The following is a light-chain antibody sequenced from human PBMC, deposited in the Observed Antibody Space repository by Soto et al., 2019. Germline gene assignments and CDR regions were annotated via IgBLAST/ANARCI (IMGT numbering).Light chain of an antibody. CDR1: QGIDSA. CDR2: DAS. Sequence: AIQLTQSPSSLSASIGDRVTITCRARQGIDSALAWYQQAPGKPPKLLIFDASTLENGVPSRFSGGGSGTDFTLTISSLQPEDFATYYCLLFNTYPQAFGGGTKVEIK. V-gene: IGKV1-13*02. J-gene: IGKJ4*01. CDR3: LLFNTYPQA.